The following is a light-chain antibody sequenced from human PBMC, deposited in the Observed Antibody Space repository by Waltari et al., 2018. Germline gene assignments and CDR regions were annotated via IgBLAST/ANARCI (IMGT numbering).Light chain of an antibody. J-gene: IGKJ4*01. Sequence: IVMTQSPATLSVSPGERATLSCRASQSVSRNLAWYQQKPGQTPRLLIYGASTRPTDIPTRFSGSGSGTEFTLTISSLQSEDFAVYYCQQYKDWPRVTFGGGTKVEIK. CDR1: QSVSRN. V-gene: IGKV3-15*01. CDR3: QQYKDWPRVT. CDR2: GAS.